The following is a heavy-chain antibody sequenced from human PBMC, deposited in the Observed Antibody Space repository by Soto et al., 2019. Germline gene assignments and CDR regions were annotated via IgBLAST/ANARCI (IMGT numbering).Heavy chain of an antibody. CDR2: IRSKPNNYAT. CDR1: GFTFSGCA. CDR3: TRLAYSYGWYFDY. V-gene: IGHV3-73*01. Sequence: EVQLVESGGGLVQPGGSLKLSCAASGFTFSGCAMHWVRQASGKGLEWLGRIRSKPNNYATEYAASVQGRFTISRDDSKTTAYLEMNSLKTEYTAVYYCTRLAYSYGWYFDYLGHGALVTVSS. D-gene: IGHD6-19*01. J-gene: IGHJ4*01.